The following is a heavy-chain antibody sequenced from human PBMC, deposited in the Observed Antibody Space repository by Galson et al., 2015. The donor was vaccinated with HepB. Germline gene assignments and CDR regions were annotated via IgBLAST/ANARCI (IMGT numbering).Heavy chain of an antibody. V-gene: IGHV3-33*01. D-gene: IGHD2-15*01. J-gene: IGHJ4*02. Sequence: SLRLSCAASGFTFSSYGMHWVRQAPGKGLEWVAVIWYDGSNKYYADSVKGRFTISRDSSKNTLFLQMNSLRAVDTAVYYCARVDCSGGSCTFDYWGQGTLVTVSS. CDR2: IWYDGSNK. CDR3: ARVDCSGGSCTFDY. CDR1: GFTFSSYG.